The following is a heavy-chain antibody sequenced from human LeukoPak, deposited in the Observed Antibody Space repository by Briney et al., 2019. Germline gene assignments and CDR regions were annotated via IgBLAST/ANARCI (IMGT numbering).Heavy chain of an antibody. Sequence: ASVKVSCKASGYTFTGSYMHWVRQAPGQRLEWMGWINPNSGGTNYAQKFQGRVTMTRDTSISTAYMELSRLRSDDTAVYYCASGGSGSYAPFYFDYWGQGTLVTVSS. CDR3: ASGGSGSYAPFYFDY. D-gene: IGHD3-10*01. CDR2: INPNSGGT. CDR1: GYTFTGSY. J-gene: IGHJ4*02. V-gene: IGHV1-2*02.